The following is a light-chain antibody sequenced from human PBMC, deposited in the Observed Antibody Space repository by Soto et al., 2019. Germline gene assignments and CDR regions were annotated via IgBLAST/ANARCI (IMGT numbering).Light chain of an antibody. CDR3: QQRSNWPWT. CDR2: DAS. Sequence: IVLTQSPATLSLSPGERATLSCRASQSVRSNLAWYQQKPGQAPRLLIYDASNRATGIPGRFSGSGSGTDFTLTISNLEPEDVAVYYCQQRSNWPWTFGQGAKVEIK. V-gene: IGKV3-11*01. CDR1: QSVRSN. J-gene: IGKJ1*01.